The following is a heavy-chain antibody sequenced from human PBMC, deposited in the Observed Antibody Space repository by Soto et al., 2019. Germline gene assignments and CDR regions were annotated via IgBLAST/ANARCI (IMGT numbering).Heavy chain of an antibody. CDR2: ISGSGGST. D-gene: IGHD3-22*01. J-gene: IGHJ4*02. Sequence: GGSLRLSCAASGFTFSSYAMSWVRQAPGKGLEWVSAISGSGGSTYYADSVKGRFTISRDNSKNTLYLQMNSLRAEDTAVYYWAKESLTPPTYYDSSDHLFDYSGQGTLVTVSS. CDR3: AKESLTPPTYYDSSDHLFDY. V-gene: IGHV3-23*01. CDR1: GFTFSSYA.